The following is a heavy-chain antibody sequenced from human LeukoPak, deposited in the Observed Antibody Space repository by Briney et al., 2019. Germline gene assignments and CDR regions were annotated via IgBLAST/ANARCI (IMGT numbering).Heavy chain of an antibody. V-gene: IGHV3-43*01. CDR2: ISWDGGST. D-gene: IGHD3-10*01. J-gene: IGHJ4*02. CDR1: GFTFDDYT. CDR3: AKATGTYGSGKDY. Sequence: GGSLRLSCAASGFTFDDYTMHWVRQAPGKGLEWVSLISWDGGSTYYADSVKGRFTISRDNSKNTLYLQMNSLRAEDTAVYYCAKATGTYGSGKDYWGQGTLVTVSS.